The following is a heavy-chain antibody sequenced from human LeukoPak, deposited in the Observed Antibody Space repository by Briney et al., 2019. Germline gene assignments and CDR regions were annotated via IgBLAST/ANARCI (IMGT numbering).Heavy chain of an antibody. CDR2: ISYDGSNK. J-gene: IGHJ4*02. CDR1: GFTFSSYA. D-gene: IGHD5-24*01. V-gene: IGHV3-30*09. CDR3: AKGGSTGWLQLGDY. Sequence: GGSLRLSCAASGFTFSSYAMHWVRQAPGKGLEWVAVISYDGSNKYYADSVKGRFAISRDNSKNTLYLQMNSLRAEDTAVYYCAKGGSTGWLQLGDYWGRGTLVTVSS.